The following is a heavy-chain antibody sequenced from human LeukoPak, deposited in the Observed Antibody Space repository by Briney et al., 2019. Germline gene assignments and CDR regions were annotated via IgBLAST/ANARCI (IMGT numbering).Heavy chain of an antibody. D-gene: IGHD3-9*01. CDR3: ARSRILTGPVFDY. CDR2: ISGSSGII. J-gene: IGHJ4*02. V-gene: IGHV3-48*01. CDR1: GFTFNTYT. Sequence: PGGSLRLSCAASGFTFNTYTMNWVRQAPGKGLEWVSYISGSSGIIDYADSVRGRFTISRDNAKNSLYLQMNSLRAEDTAVYYCARSRILTGPVFDYWGQGTLVTVSS.